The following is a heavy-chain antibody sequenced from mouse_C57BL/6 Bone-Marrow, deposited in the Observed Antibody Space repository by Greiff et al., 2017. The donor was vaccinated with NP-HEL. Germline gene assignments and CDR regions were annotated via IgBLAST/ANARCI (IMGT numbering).Heavy chain of an antibody. Sequence: QVQLQQPGAELVRPGTSVKLSCKASGYTFTSYWMHWVKQRPGQGLEWIGVIDPSDSYTNYNQKFKGKATLTVDTSSSTAYMQLSSLTSEDSAVYYCARGWITTVVDWYFDVWGTGTTVTVSS. V-gene: IGHV1-59*01. J-gene: IGHJ1*03. CDR2: IDPSDSYT. CDR1: GYTFTSYW. CDR3: ARGWITTVVDWYFDV. D-gene: IGHD1-1*01.